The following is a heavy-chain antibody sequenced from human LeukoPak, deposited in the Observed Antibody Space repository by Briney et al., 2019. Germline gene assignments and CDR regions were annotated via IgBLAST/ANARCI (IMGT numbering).Heavy chain of an antibody. J-gene: IGHJ2*01. Sequence: GASVKVSRKASGGTFSSYAISWVRQAPGQGLEWMGRIIPILGIANYAQKFQGRVTITADKSTSTAYVELSSLRSEDTAVYYCARAGGSITMVRGVIMDWYFDLWGRGTLVTVSS. V-gene: IGHV1-69*04. CDR3: ARAGGSITMVRGVIMDWYFDL. CDR2: IIPILGIA. D-gene: IGHD3-10*01. CDR1: GGTFSSYA.